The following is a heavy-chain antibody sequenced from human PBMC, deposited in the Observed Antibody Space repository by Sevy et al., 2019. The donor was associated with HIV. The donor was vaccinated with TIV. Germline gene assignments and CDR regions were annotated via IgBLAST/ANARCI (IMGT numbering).Heavy chain of an antibody. CDR3: TKDPPVYGDFPYGMDV. CDR2: ISHDGGKK. CDR1: GFIFDDYG. J-gene: IGHJ6*02. V-gene: IGHV3-30*18. Sequence: GGSLRLSCVGSGFIFDDYGMHWVRQAPGKGLEWVALISHDGGKKYYVDSVKGRFTISRDNFKNTLYLQMNTLRRDDTAAYFCTKDPPVYGDFPYGMDVWGQGTTDTVSS. D-gene: IGHD4-17*01.